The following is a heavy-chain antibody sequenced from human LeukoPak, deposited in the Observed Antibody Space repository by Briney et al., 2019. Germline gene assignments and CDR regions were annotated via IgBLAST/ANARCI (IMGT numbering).Heavy chain of an antibody. J-gene: IGHJ4*02. V-gene: IGHV1-2*02. Sequence: ASVKVSCKASGYTFIGYYIYWVRQAPGQGLEWMGWINPNSGGTNYAQNFQGRVTMTRDTSISTAYMELSRLTSDDTAVYYCARGEEMAPYYFDYWGQGTLVTVSS. CDR3: ARGEEMAPYYFDY. D-gene: IGHD5-24*01. CDR1: GYTFIGYY. CDR2: INPNSGGT.